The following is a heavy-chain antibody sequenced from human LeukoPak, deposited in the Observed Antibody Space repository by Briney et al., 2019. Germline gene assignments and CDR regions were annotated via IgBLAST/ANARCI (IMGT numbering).Heavy chain of an antibody. CDR3: ARHSPEVVPAAILHWFDP. D-gene: IGHD2-2*01. J-gene: IGHJ5*02. CDR2: IYYSGST. CDR1: GGSISSSSYY. V-gene: IGHV4-39*01. Sequence: SETLSLTCTVSGGSISSSSYYWGWIRQPPGTGLEWIGSIYYSGSTYYNPSLKSRVTISVDTSKNQFSLKLSSVTAADTAVYYCARHSPEVVPAAILHWFDPWGQGTLATVSS.